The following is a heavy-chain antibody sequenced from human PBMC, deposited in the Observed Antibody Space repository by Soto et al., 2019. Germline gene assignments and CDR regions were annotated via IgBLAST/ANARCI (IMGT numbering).Heavy chain of an antibody. CDR2: IYSGETT. D-gene: IGHD2-21*02. J-gene: IGHJ4*02. CDR1: GFNVNRDY. Sequence: GGSLRLSCAASGFNVNRDYMNWGRQTPGKGLEWVASIYSGETTYYADSVRGRFTISSDKSKNTLYFQLSSLRIEDTAVYYCTRDGRGLGRLSLFEYWGQGVLVTVSS. CDR3: TRDGRGLGRLSLFEY. V-gene: IGHV3-53*01.